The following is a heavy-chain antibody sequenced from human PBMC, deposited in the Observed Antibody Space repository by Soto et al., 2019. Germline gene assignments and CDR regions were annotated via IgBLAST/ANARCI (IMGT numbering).Heavy chain of an antibody. Sequence: PGGSLRLSCATSGFTFSAVYMSWIRQAPNMGLEYMSYISSSGTSANYADSVKGRFTISRDNAKNSLYLQMNSLRAEDTAVYYCARDRGAVTGQYFDYWGQGAWSPSPQ. CDR2: ISSSGTSA. CDR3: ARDRGAVTGQYFDY. D-gene: IGHD6-19*01. CDR1: GFTFSAVY. J-gene: IGHJ4*02. V-gene: IGHV3-11*05.